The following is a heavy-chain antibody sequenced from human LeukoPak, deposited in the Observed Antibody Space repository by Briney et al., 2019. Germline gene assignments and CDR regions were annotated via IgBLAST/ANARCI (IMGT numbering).Heavy chain of an antibody. CDR2: INPNSGGT. Sequence: ASVKVSCKAYGYTFTGYYMHWVRQAPGQGLEWMGWINPNSGGTNYAQKFQGRVTMTRDTSISTAYMELSRLRSDDTAVYYCARVGGYYYDSSGYHYGAEYFQHWGQGTLVTVSS. J-gene: IGHJ1*01. CDR3: ARVGGYYYDSSGYHYGAEYFQH. D-gene: IGHD3-22*01. V-gene: IGHV1-2*02. CDR1: GYTFTGYY.